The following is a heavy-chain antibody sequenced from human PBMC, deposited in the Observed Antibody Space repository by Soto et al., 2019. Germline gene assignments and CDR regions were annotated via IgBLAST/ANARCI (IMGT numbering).Heavy chain of an antibody. CDR1: YGAMRSYY. CDR2: IYTTGST. D-gene: IGHD1-26*01. Sequence: PSETLSLTCTVSYGAMRSYYWSWIRQPAGKGLEWIGRIYTTGSTNYNPSLTSRVSMSIDTSKNQFSLNLTSVTASDTAVYYCARDRSGRVRYYFDSWGQGAQVTVSS. V-gene: IGHV4-4*07. CDR3: ARDRSGRVRYYFDS. J-gene: IGHJ4*02.